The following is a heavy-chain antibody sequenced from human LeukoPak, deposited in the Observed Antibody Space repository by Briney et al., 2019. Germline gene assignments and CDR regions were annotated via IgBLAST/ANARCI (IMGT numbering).Heavy chain of an antibody. D-gene: IGHD2-2*01. J-gene: IGHJ4*02. CDR1: GGTFSSYA. CDR3: ARDLGCSSTSCPTPLDY. V-gene: IGHV1-18*01. CDR2: ISAYNGNT. Sequence: ASVKVSCKASGGTFSSYAISWVRQAPGQGLEWMGWISAYNGNTNYAQKLQGRVTMTTDTSTSTAYMELRSLRSDDTAVYYCARDLGCSSTSCPTPLDYWGQGTLVTVSS.